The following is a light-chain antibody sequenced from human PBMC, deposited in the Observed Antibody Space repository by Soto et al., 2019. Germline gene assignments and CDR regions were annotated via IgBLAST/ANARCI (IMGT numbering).Light chain of an antibody. CDR1: SSDVGGYNY. CDR3: SSYSSSITLA. Sequence: QSVLTQPASVSGSPGQSITISCTGTSSDVGGYNYVSWYQHHPGKAPKLMIYDVSNRPSGVSNRFSGSKSGNTASLTISGLQAEDEADYYCSSYSSSITLAFGGGTKVTVL. CDR2: DVS. V-gene: IGLV2-14*03. J-gene: IGLJ2*01.